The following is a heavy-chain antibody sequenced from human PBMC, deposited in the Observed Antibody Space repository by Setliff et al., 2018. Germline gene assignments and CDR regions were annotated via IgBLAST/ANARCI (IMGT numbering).Heavy chain of an antibody. V-gene: IGHV4-38-2*02. D-gene: IGHD1-20*01. CDR3: ARYNAREYYFDY. J-gene: IGHJ4*02. CDR1: GYSISSGYY. CDR2: IYHSGST. Sequence: PSETLSLTCTVSGYSISSGYYWGWIRQPPGKGLEWIGSIYHSGSTYYNPSLKSRVTISVDTSKNQFSLKLSSVTAADTAVYYCARYNAREYYFDYWGRGTLVTVSS.